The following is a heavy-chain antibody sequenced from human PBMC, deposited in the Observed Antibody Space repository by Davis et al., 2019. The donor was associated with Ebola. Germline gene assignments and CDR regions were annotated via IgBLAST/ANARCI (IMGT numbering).Heavy chain of an antibody. J-gene: IGHJ5*02. Sequence: AASVKVSCKASGYTFTSYDINWVRQATGQGLEWMGWMNPNSGNTGYAQKFQGRVTMTRNTSISTAYMELSSLRSEDTAVYYCARDREADDCTGGVCYRERLFDPWGQGTLVTVSS. CDR3: ARDREADDCTGGVCYRERLFDP. CDR1: GYTFTSYD. CDR2: MNPNSGNT. D-gene: IGHD2-8*02. V-gene: IGHV1-8*01.